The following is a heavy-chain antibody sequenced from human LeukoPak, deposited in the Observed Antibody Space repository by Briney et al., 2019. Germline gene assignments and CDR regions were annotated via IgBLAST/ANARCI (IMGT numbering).Heavy chain of an antibody. Sequence: PLETLSLTCTVSGGSISSYYWSWIRQPPGKGLEWIGYIYYSGSTNYNPSLKSRVTISVDTSKNQFSLKLSSVTAADTAVYYCARVRTYYYGSGSYLYLDYWGQGTLVTVSS. CDR3: ARVRTYYYGSGSYLYLDY. V-gene: IGHV4-59*01. CDR1: GGSISSYY. CDR2: IYYSGST. D-gene: IGHD3-10*01. J-gene: IGHJ4*02.